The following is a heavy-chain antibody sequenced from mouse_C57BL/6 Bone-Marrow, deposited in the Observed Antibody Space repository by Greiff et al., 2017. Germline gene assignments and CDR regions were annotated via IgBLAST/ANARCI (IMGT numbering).Heavy chain of an antibody. CDR3: ARHPYYCGNDDFDY. CDR1: GYTFTSYW. Sequence: VQLQQPGAELVRPGSSVKLSCKASGYTFTSYWMHWVKQRPIQGLEWIGNIDPSDSETHYNQKFKDKATLTVDKSSSTAYMQLSSLTSEDSAVXYCARHPYYCGNDDFDYWGQGTTLTVSS. CDR2: IDPSDSET. V-gene: IGHV1-52*01. D-gene: IGHD2-2*01. J-gene: IGHJ2*01.